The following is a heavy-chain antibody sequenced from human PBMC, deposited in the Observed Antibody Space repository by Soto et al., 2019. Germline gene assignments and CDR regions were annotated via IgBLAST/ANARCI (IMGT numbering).Heavy chain of an antibody. V-gene: IGHV1-69*06. CDR2: IIPMYDSA. CDR1: GGTFKTYT. CDR3: ATWRTYSGSYCFDY. D-gene: IGHD1-26*01. J-gene: IGHJ4*02. Sequence: QVQLVQSGAELKKPGSSVNVSCAASGGTFKTYTINWVRQAPEQGLEWIGQIIPMYDSANYAQRFQGRVTISADNSTNIAYMELSGLRSEDTALYYCATWRTYSGSYCFDYWGQGTLVSVSS.